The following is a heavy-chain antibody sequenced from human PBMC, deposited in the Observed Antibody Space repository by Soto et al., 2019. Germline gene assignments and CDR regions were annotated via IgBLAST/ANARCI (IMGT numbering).Heavy chain of an antibody. D-gene: IGHD3-10*01. J-gene: IGHJ5*02. CDR2: ISYDENSK. CDR3: ARDWIYGSGSYWAANFFPP. CDR1: GFTFTSYA. V-gene: IGHV3-30-3*01. Sequence: QVQLVESGGGVVQPGRSLRLSCAASGFTFTSYAIHWVRQAPGKGLEWVAVISYDENSKFYADSVKGRFTISRDNSKNTLYLQLDSLRAEDSAVYYCARDWIYGSGSYWAANFFPPWGQGTLVPASS.